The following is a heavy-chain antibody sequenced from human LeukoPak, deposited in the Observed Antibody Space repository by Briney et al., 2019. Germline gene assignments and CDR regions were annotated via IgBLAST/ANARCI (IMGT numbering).Heavy chain of an antibody. CDR2: INPTTGVA. V-gene: IGHV1-2*06. Sequence: ASVKVSCKTSGYTFTVHYMYWVRQAPGQGLEWMGRINPTTGVANYAQKFQGRITVTRDTSINTAYMELSSLTSDDTAVYYCARLDRNYYYLDVWGQGTTVTVSS. J-gene: IGHJ6*03. CDR1: GYTFTVHY. D-gene: IGHD1-1*01. CDR3: ARLDRNYYYLDV.